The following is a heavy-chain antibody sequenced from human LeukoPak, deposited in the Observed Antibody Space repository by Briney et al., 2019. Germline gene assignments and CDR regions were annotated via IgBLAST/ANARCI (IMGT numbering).Heavy chain of an antibody. V-gene: IGHV4-30-4*08. J-gene: IGHJ5*02. CDR1: GGSISSGDYY. CDR3: ARDQYYGLVLNWFDP. Sequence: SETLSLTCTVSGGSISSGDYYWSWIRQPPGKGLEWIGYIYYSGSTYYNPSLKSRVTISVDTSKNQFSLKLSSVTAADTAVYYCARDQYYGLVLNWFDPWGQGTLVTVSS. CDR2: IYYSGST. D-gene: IGHD3-10*01.